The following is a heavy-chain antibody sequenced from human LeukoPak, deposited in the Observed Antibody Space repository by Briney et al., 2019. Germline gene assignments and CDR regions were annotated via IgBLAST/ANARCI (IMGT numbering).Heavy chain of an antibody. CDR2: ISGSGGST. D-gene: IGHD3-16*01. CDR3: ARVMMITFGGVTPGADY. V-gene: IGHV3-23*01. J-gene: IGHJ4*02. CDR1: GFTFSSYA. Sequence: PGGSLRLSCAASGFTFSSYAMSWVRQAPGKGLEWVSAISGSGGSTYYADSVKGRFTISRDNAKNSLYLQMNSLRAEDTAVYYCARVMMITFGGVTPGADYWGQGTLVTVSS.